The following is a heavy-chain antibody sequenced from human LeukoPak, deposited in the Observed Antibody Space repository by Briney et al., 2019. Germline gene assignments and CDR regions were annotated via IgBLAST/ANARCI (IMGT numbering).Heavy chain of an antibody. Sequence: PGRSLRLSCAASGFTFSSYWMHWVRQAPGKGLVWVSRINSGGSSTIYADSVKGRFTISRDNAKNTLYLQMNSLRAEDTAVYYCARDTARGGSGYWGQGTLVTVSS. CDR3: ARDTARGGSGY. J-gene: IGHJ4*02. D-gene: IGHD3-10*01. CDR1: GFTFSSYW. CDR2: INSGGSST. V-gene: IGHV3-74*01.